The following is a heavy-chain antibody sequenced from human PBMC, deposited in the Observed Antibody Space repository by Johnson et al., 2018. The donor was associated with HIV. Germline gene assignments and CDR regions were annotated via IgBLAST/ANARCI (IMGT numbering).Heavy chain of an antibody. CDR3: ARDRGGPVRDDAFDI. Sequence: VQLVESGGGLVQPGRSLRLSCAASGFTFDDYAMHWVRQAPGKGLEWVSGISWNSGSIGYADSVKGRFTISRDNAKNSLYLQMNSLRAEDTAVYYCARDRGGPVRDDAFDIWGQGTMVTVSS. J-gene: IGHJ3*02. V-gene: IGHV3-9*01. D-gene: IGHD3-10*01. CDR2: ISWNSGSI. CDR1: GFTFDDYA.